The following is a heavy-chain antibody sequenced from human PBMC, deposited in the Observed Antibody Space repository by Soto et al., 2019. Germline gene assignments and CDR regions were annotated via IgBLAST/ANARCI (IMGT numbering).Heavy chain of an antibody. J-gene: IGHJ4*02. CDR3: ASEELGILGSRTVGRGGFDY. D-gene: IGHD7-27*01. CDR1: GGTFSSYT. Sequence: ASVKVSCKASGGTFSSYTISWVRQAPGQGLEWMGRIIPILGIANYAQKFQGRVTITADKSTSTAYMELSSLRSEDTAVYYCASEELGILGSRTVGRGGFDYWGQGTLVTVSS. V-gene: IGHV1-69*02. CDR2: IIPILGIA.